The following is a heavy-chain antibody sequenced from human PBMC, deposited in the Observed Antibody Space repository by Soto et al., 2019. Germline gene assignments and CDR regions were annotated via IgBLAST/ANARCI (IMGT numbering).Heavy chain of an antibody. CDR3: ARQTRLWFGDYYMDV. J-gene: IGHJ6*03. CDR2: IKQDGSEK. D-gene: IGHD3-10*01. CDR1: GFTFSSYW. V-gene: IGHV3-7*01. Sequence: EVQLVESGGGLVQPGGSLRLSCAASGFTFSSYWMSWVRQAPGKGLEWVANIKQDGSEKYYVDSVKGRFTISRDNAKNPLYLQMNSLRAEDTAVYYCARQTRLWFGDYYMDVWGKGTTVTVSS.